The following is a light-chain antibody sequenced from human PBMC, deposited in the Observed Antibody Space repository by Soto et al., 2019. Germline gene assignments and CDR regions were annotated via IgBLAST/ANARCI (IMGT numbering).Light chain of an antibody. Sequence: DMVITHSPSSLSVSLLYRVTITCRASQSVPSNLAWYQQKPGQAPRLLIYDASNRATGIPARFSGSESGTDFTLTISSLEPEDFAVYYCQQRSNWPGTFGQGTKVDIK. J-gene: IGKJ1*01. CDR3: QQRSNWPGT. V-gene: IGKV3-11*01. CDR2: DAS. CDR1: QSVPSN.